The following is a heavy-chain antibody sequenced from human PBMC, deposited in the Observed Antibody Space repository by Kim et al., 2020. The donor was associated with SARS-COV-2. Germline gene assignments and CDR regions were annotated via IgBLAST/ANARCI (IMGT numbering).Heavy chain of an antibody. CDR2: IKSKTDGGTT. V-gene: IGHV3-15*01. Sequence: GGSLRLSCAASGFTFSNAWMSWVRQAPGKGLEWVGRIKSKTDGGTTDYAAPVKGRFTISRDDSKNTLYLQMNSLKTEDTAVYYCTTDRATDSGSYLYYYGMDVWGQGTTVTVSS. D-gene: IGHD3-10*01. J-gene: IGHJ6*02. CDR3: TTDRATDSGSYLYYYGMDV. CDR1: GFTFSNAW.